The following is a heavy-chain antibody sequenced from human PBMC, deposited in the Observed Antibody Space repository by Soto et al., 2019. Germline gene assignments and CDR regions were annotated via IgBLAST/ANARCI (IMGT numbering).Heavy chain of an antibody. V-gene: IGHV1-69*01. CDR3: ARDKEMATTDRYYYYGMDV. Sequence: QVQLVQSGAEVKKPGSSVKVSCKASGGTFSSYAISWVRQAPGQGLEWMGGIIPIFGTANYAQKFQGRVTITADESTSLAYMELSSLRSADTAVYYCARDKEMATTDRYYYYGMDVWGQGTTVTVSS. CDR2: IIPIFGTA. J-gene: IGHJ6*02. CDR1: GGTFSSYA. D-gene: IGHD5-12*01.